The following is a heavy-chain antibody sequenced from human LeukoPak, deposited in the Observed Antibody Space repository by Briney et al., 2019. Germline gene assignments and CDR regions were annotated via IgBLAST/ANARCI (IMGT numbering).Heavy chain of an antibody. Sequence: ASVKVSCKASGYTFTSYGISWVRQAPGQGLEWMGWISAYNGNTNYAQKLQGRVTMTTDTSTSTAYMELRSLRSDDTAVYYCARDVGITMKVVVTPIFDYWGQGTLVTVSS. J-gene: IGHJ4*02. D-gene: IGHD3-22*01. V-gene: IGHV1-18*01. CDR3: ARDVGITMKVVVTPIFDY. CDR1: GYTFTSYG. CDR2: ISAYNGNT.